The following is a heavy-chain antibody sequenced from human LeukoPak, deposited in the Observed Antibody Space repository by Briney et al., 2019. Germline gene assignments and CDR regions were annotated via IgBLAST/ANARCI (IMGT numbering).Heavy chain of an antibody. Sequence: GGSLRLSCAASGFTFSNYWMSWVRQAPGKGLEWVANIKQDGSEKYYVDSVKGRFTISRDNDKNSQYLQMNSLRAEDTAVYYCAREFKSGYGMWAWGQGTLVTVSS. J-gene: IGHJ5*02. D-gene: IGHD5-18*01. CDR2: IKQDGSEK. CDR3: AREFKSGYGMWA. V-gene: IGHV3-7*05. CDR1: GFTFSNYW.